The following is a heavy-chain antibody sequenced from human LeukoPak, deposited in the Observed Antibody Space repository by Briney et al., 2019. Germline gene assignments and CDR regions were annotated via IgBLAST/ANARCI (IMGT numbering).Heavy chain of an antibody. Sequence: SETLSLTCTVSGGSISSSSYYWGWIRQPPGKGLEWIGSIYYSGSTYYNPSLKSRVTISVDTSKSQFSLKLSSVTAADTAVYYCARAGYDYVWGSLNWFDPWGQGTLVTVSS. V-gene: IGHV4-39*07. J-gene: IGHJ5*02. CDR3: ARAGYDYVWGSLNWFDP. D-gene: IGHD3-16*01. CDR1: GGSISSSSYY. CDR2: IYYSGST.